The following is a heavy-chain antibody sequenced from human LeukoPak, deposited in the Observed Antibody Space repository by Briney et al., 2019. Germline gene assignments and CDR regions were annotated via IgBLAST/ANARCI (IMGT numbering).Heavy chain of an antibody. CDR2: IYHSGST. CDR1: GGPISSSNW. D-gene: IGHD2-15*01. J-gene: IGHJ4*02. Sequence: SETLSLTCAVSGGPISSSNWWSWVRQPPGKGLEWIGEIYHSGSTNYYPSLKSRVTILLDKSKNQFSPKLSSVTAADTAVYYCARDLGYCSGGRCDDSWGQGTLVTVSS. V-gene: IGHV4-4*02. CDR3: ARDLGYCSGGRCDDS.